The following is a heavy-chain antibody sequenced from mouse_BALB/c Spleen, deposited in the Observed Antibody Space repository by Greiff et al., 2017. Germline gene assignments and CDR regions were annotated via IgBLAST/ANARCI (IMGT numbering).Heavy chain of an antibody. D-gene: IGHD2-3*01. CDR1: GYSITSGYY. V-gene: IGHV3-6*02. CDR3: ARPYDGYPAWFAY. Sequence: EVQLQQSGPGLVKPSQSLSLTCSVTGYSITSGYYWNWIRQFPGNKLEWMGYISYDGSNNYNPSLKNRISITRDTSKNQFFLKLNSVTTEDTATYYCARPYDGYPAWFAYWGQGTLVTVSA. J-gene: IGHJ3*01. CDR2: ISYDGSN.